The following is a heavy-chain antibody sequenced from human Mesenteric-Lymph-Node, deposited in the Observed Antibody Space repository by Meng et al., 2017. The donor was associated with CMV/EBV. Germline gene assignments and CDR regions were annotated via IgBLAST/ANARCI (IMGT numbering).Heavy chain of an antibody. CDR1: GFTFSTYW. J-gene: IGHJ4*02. V-gene: IGHV3-74*01. Sequence: GGSLRLSCAASGFTFSTYWMYWVRQAPGKGLVWVSGINTDGSSTSYAESVKGRFTISRDNAKNTLYLQMSSLRAEDAAVYYCAGILHDSSSRGDYWGQGTLVTVSS. D-gene: IGHD3-22*01. CDR3: AGILHDSSSRGDY. CDR2: INTDGSST.